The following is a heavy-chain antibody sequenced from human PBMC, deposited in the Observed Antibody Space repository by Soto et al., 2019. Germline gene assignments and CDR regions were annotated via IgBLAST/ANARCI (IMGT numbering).Heavy chain of an antibody. CDR2: ISAYNGNT. CDR1: GYTFTSYG. J-gene: IGHJ4*02. CDR3: ARGRPPVRGYGPHQYFDY. D-gene: IGHD3-10*01. V-gene: IGHV1-18*01. Sequence: QVQLVQSGAEVKKPGASVKVSCKASGYTFTSYGISWVRQAPGQGLEWMGWISAYNGNTNYAQKLQGRVTMTTDTYTSTASMELRRLSSDDTAVSSCARGRPPVRGYGPHQYFDYWGQGTLVTVSS.